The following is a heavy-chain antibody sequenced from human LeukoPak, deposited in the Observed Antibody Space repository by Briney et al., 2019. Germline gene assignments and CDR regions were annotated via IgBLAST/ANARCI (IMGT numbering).Heavy chain of an antibody. V-gene: IGHV3-53*01. Sequence: GGSLRLSCAASGFTVSTNYMTWIRQAPGKGLEWVSVMYTLGNTNYADSVRGGFTISRDNSKNTLYLQMNSLRAEDTAVYYCAGYGGSYPYYMDVWGKGTTVTISS. D-gene: IGHD1-26*01. CDR3: AGYGGSYPYYMDV. CDR1: GFTVSTNY. CDR2: MYTLGNT. J-gene: IGHJ6*03.